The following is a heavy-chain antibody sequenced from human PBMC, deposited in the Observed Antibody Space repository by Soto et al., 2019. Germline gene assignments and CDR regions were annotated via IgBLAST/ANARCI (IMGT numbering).Heavy chain of an antibody. D-gene: IGHD4-4*01. CDR1: GFTVSSNY. J-gene: IGHJ6*02. Sequence: EVQLVETGGGLIQPGGSLRLSCAASGFTVSSNYMSWVRQAPEKGLEWVSVIFTGGTTSYADSVKGRFTISKVDSKNTLYLQMNSLRAEDTAVYYCARDYSYYSYYAMDVWCQGTTVTVSS. V-gene: IGHV3-53*02. CDR3: ARDYSYYSYYAMDV. CDR2: IFTGGTT.